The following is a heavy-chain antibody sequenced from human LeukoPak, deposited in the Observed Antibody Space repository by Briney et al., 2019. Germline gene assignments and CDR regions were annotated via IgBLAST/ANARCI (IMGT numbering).Heavy chain of an antibody. D-gene: IGHD3-22*01. CDR2: TSSDGSDT. Sequence: TGGSLRLSCAAPGFIFSSYAMHWVRQAPGKGLEWVAITSSDGSDTYYADSVKGRFTISRDNSKNTLYLQMNSLRPEDTAVYYCVRDRYYFDSRGYYYPSYYFDYWGQGSLVTVSS. CDR1: GFIFSSYA. J-gene: IGHJ4*02. CDR3: VRDRYYFDSRGYYYPSYYFDY. V-gene: IGHV3-30*04.